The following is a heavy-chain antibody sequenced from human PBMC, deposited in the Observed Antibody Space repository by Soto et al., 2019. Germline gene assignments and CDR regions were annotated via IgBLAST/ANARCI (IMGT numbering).Heavy chain of an antibody. CDR1: GYTFTNYA. CDR2: INAGNGNT. CDR3: AREKWGSGSRWLDP. D-gene: IGHD6-19*01. Sequence: ASVKVSCKSSGYTFTNYAMHWVRQAPGQRLEWMGWINAGNGNTKYSQKFQGRVTINQDTSASTAYMELSSLTSEDTAVYYCAREKWGSGSRWLDPWGQGTLVTVSS. V-gene: IGHV1-3*01. J-gene: IGHJ5*02.